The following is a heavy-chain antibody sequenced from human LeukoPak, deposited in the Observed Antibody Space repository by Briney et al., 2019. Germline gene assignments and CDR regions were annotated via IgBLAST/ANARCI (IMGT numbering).Heavy chain of an antibody. D-gene: IGHD3-16*01. Sequence: ASVTVSCKGSGYTFTGYYMHWVRQAPGQGLEWMAWINPNSGATNYAQRFQGRVTVTRDTSISTAYMELSSLESDDTAMYYCVRDLMTTQTWDFDYWGQGTLVSVSS. CDR2: INPNSGAT. CDR3: VRDLMTTQTWDFDY. CDR1: GYTFTGYY. J-gene: IGHJ4*02. V-gene: IGHV1-2*02.